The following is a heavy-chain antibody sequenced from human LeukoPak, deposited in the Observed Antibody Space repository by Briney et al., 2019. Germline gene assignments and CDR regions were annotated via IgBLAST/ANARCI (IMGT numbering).Heavy chain of an antibody. CDR3: ARRNYYDSTGYWNN. V-gene: IGHV4-4*02. D-gene: IGHD3-22*01. CDR2: IHHSGST. Sequence: SWARQPRGKGLECLGKIHHSGSTKDNPYLKSRVTISVDKPKKQFSLRLSSVTAADTAVYYCARRNYYDSTGYWNNWGQGTLVTVSS. J-gene: IGHJ4*02.